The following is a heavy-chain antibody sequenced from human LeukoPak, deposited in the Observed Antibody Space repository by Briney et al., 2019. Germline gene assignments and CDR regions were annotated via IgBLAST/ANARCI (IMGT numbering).Heavy chain of an antibody. J-gene: IGHJ4*02. V-gene: IGHV3-21*01. D-gene: IGHD3-22*01. CDR2: ISSSSSYI. CDR1: GFTFSSYS. Sequence: GGSLRLSCAASGFTFSSYSMNWVRQAPGKGLEWVSSISSSSSYIYYADSVKGRFTISRDNAKNSLYLQMNSLRAEDTAVYYCARLDSSGYSDFDYWGQGTLVIVSS. CDR3: ARLDSSGYSDFDY.